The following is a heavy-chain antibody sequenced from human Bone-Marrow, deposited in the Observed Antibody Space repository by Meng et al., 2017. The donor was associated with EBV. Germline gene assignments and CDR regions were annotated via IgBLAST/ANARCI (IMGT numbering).Heavy chain of an antibody. CDR3: ARGGIFGVAIFDY. CDR1: GGSFSGYY. D-gene: IGHD3-3*01. CDR2: INHSGST. Sequence: QWKRQKWGAGWLKPSETLSLTCAVYGGSFSGYYGSWIRQPPGKGLEWIGEINHSGSTNYNPSLKSRVTISVDTSKNQFSLKLSSVTAADTAVYYCARGGIFGVAIFDYWGQGTLVTVSS. V-gene: IGHV4-34*01. J-gene: IGHJ4*02.